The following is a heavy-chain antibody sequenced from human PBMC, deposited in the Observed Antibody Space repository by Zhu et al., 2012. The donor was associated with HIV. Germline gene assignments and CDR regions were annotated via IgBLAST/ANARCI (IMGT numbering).Heavy chain of an antibody. CDR3: VRDSPPFYESTGNPL. D-gene: IGHD3-22*01. V-gene: IGHV4-59*11. Sequence: QVQLQESGPGLVKPSETLSLTCTISGGYFSSHYWSWIRQPPGKALEWIGYIYYTGTTRYSPSLRSRVTILRNTSENQFSLKLTSVTAADTAVYYCVRDSPPFYESTGNPLWAQGALVTVSS. J-gene: IGHJ4*02. CDR2: IYYTGTT. CDR1: GGYFSSHY.